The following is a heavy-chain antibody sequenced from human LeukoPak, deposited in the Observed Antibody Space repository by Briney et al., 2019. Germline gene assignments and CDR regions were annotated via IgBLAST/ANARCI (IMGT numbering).Heavy chain of an antibody. CDR1: GFIFTKYG. V-gene: IGHV1-18*01. CDR2: ISGYNGDT. Sequence: ASVKVSCKASGFIFTKYGITWVRQAPGQGLEWVGWISGYNGDTNYAQKLQGRVTMTTDTSTTTAYMELRCLRSDDTAFYYCARDPSNTSGWKTWFDTWGQGTLVTVSS. J-gene: IGHJ5*02. CDR3: ARDPSNTSGWKTWFDT. D-gene: IGHD6-19*01.